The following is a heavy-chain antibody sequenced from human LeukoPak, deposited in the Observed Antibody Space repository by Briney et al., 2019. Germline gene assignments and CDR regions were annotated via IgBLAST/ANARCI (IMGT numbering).Heavy chain of an antibody. D-gene: IGHD3-22*01. J-gene: IGHJ3*02. CDR2: IYYSGST. CDR1: GGSVSSGSYY. Sequence: SETLSLTCFVSGGSVSSGSYYWSWIRQPPGKGLEWIGYIYYSGSTNYNPSLKSRVTISVDTSKNQFSLKLSSVTAADTAVYYCAREADYDSSGYYYGPLDAFDIWGQGTMVTVSS. CDR3: AREADYDSSGYYYGPLDAFDI. V-gene: IGHV4-61*01.